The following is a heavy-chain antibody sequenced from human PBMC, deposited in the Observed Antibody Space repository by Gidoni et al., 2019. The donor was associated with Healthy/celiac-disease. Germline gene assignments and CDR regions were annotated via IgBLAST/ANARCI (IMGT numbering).Heavy chain of an antibody. V-gene: IGHV3-74*01. J-gene: IGHJ3*02. D-gene: IGHD1-26*01. CDR2: INSDGSST. CDR3: ARGKELQGAFDI. CDR1: GFTFSSYW. Sequence: EVQLVESGGGLVQPGGSLRHSCAASGFTFSSYWMHWVRQAPGKGLVWVSRINSDGSSTSYADSVKGRFTISRDNAKNTLYLQMNSLRAEDTAVYYCARGKELQGAFDIWGQGTMVTVSS.